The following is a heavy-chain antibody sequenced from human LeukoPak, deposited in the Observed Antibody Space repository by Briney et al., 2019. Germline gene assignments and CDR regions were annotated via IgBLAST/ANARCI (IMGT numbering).Heavy chain of an antibody. Sequence: PGGSLRLSCAASGFTFSTYWMHWVRQAPGKGLEWVAVISYDGSNKYYADSVKGRFTISRDNSKNTLYLQMNSLRAEDTAVYYCASGSSGWPFDYWGQGTLVTVSS. CDR3: ASGSSGWPFDY. J-gene: IGHJ4*02. CDR2: ISYDGSNK. CDR1: GFTFSTYW. V-gene: IGHV3-30-3*01. D-gene: IGHD6-19*01.